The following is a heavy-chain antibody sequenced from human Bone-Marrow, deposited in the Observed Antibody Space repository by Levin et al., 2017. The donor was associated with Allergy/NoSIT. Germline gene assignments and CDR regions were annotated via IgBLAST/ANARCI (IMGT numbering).Heavy chain of an antibody. CDR3: ASGEGMEANFDY. D-gene: IGHD1-14*01. CDR2: ISYDGSTK. J-gene: IGHJ4*02. Sequence: PGGSLRLSCAASGFTFSIYTLHWVRQAPGKGLEWAAVISYDGSTKHYADSVKGRFTISRDNSKNTLYLQMDSLRAADTAVYYCASGEGMEANFDYWGQGTLVTVSS. CDR1: GFTFSIYT. V-gene: IGHV3-30*04.